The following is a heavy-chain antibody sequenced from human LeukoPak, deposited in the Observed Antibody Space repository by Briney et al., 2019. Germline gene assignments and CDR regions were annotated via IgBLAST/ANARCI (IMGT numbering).Heavy chain of an antibody. CDR3: ATGSSYPPGELDY. CDR1: GGSVSNYY. D-gene: IGHD1-14*01. V-gene: IGHV4-59*02. Sequence: SSETLSLTCAVSGGSVSNYYWSRVRQPPGKGLEYIGYIYYSGTTNYNPSLKSRVTMSLDTSKNQFSLKLSSVTAADTALYFCATGSSYPPGELDYWGQGSLVTVSS. J-gene: IGHJ4*02. CDR2: IYYSGTT.